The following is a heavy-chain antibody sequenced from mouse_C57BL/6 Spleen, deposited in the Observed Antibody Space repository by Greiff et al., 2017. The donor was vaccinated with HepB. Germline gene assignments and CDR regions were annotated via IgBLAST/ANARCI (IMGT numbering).Heavy chain of an antibody. V-gene: IGHV1-82*01. CDR2: IYPGDGDT. D-gene: IGHD2-10*01. CDR1: GYAFSSSW. CDR3: ARSYYGVDY. J-gene: IGHJ2*01. Sequence: VQLQQSGPELVKPGASVKISCKASGYAFSSSWMNWVKQRPGKGLEWIGRIYPGDGDTNYNGKFKGKATLTADKSSSTAYMQLSSLTSEDSAVYCCARSYYGVDYWGQGTTLTVSS.